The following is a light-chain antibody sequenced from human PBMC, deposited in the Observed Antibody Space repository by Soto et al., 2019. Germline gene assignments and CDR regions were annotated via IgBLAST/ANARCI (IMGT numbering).Light chain of an antibody. CDR1: QSVSTY. CDR3: QQRSDWPT. CDR2: DAS. V-gene: IGKV3-11*01. Sequence: IVLTQSPATLSLSPGESATLSCRASQSVSTYLAWYQQKGGQAPRLLIYDASSRATGSPARFSGSGSGTDFTLTISNLEPEDFAVYYCQQRSDWPTFGGGTTVEIK. J-gene: IGKJ4*01.